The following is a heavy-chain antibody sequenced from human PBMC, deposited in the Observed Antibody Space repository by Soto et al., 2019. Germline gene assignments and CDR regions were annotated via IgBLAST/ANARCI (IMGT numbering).Heavy chain of an antibody. CDR1: GFTFSSYA. CDR3: ASGARLGLGVLDYYYYYGMGV. V-gene: IGHV3-30-3*01. J-gene: IGHJ6*02. CDR2: ISYDGSNK. D-gene: IGHD5-12*01. Sequence: GGSLRLSCAASGFTFSSYAMHWVRQAPGKGLEWVAVISYDGSNKYYADSVKGRFTISRDNSKNTLYLQMNSLRAEDTAVYYCASGARLGLGVLDYYYYYGMGVWGQGTTVNVSS.